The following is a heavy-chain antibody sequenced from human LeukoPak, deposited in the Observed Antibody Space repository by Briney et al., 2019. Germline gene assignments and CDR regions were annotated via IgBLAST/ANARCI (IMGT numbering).Heavy chain of an antibody. CDR3: ARVPYFGASPDY. D-gene: IGHD3-10*01. Sequence: PSETLSLTCTVSGGSISSSSHHWGWIRQPPGKGLEWLGYIYYSGSANYNPSLKSRVTISVDTSKNQFSLRLSSVTAADTAVYYCARVPYFGASPDYWGQGTLVTVSS. V-gene: IGHV4-61*05. J-gene: IGHJ4*02. CDR1: GGSISSSSHH. CDR2: IYYSGSA.